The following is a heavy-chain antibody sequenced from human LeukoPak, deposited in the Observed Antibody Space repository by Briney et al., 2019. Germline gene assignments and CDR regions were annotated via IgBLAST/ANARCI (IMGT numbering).Heavy chain of an antibody. CDR1: GFSFSNNY. V-gene: IGHV3-53*01. CDR3: ALHGGSI. J-gene: IGHJ3*02. D-gene: IGHD6-25*01. CDR2: IYSGGHT. Sequence: GGSLRLSCAASGFSFSNNYMSWVRQAPGKGLEWVSIIYSGGHTYYADSVKGRFTISRDNSKSTLYLQMNSLRAEDTAVYYCALHGGSIWGQGTMVTVSS.